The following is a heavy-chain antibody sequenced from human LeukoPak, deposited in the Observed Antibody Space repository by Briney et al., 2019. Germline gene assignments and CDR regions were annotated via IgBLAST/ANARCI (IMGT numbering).Heavy chain of an antibody. Sequence: SETLSLTCAVYGGSFSGYYWSWIRQPPGKGPEWIGGINHSGSTNYNPSLKSRVTISVDTSKNQFSLKLSSVTAADTAVYYCARARRDGSNLNPWGQGTLVTVSS. CDR1: GGSFSGYY. CDR3: ARARRDGSNLNP. D-gene: IGHD5-12*01. J-gene: IGHJ5*02. V-gene: IGHV4-34*01. CDR2: INHSGST.